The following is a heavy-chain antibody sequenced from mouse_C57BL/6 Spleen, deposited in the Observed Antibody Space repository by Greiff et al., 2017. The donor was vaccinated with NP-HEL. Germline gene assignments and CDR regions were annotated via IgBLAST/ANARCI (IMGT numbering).Heavy chain of an antibody. V-gene: IGHV1-53*01. CDR3: ARWDGYYFDY. Sequence: QVQLQQPGTELVKPGASVKLSCKASGYTFTSYWMHWVKQRPGQGLEWIGNINPSNGGTNYNEKFKGKATLTVDKSSSTAYMQLSSLTSEDAAVYDSARWDGYYFDYWGQGTTLTVSS. D-gene: IGHD2-3*01. CDR2: INPSNGGT. J-gene: IGHJ2*01. CDR1: GYTFTSYW.